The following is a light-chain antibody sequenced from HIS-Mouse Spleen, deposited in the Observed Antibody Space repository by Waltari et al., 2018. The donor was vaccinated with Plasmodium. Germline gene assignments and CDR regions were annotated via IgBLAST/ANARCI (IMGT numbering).Light chain of an antibody. CDR3: QQYNNWPPYT. CDR1: QSVSSN. J-gene: IGKJ2*01. V-gene: IGKV3-15*01. CDR2: GAS. Sequence: EIVMTQSPATLSVSPGARATPSCRASQSVSSNLAWYQQKPGQAPRLLIYGASTRATGITARFSGSGSGTEFTLTISSMQSEDFAVYYCQQYNNWPPYTFGQGTKLEIK.